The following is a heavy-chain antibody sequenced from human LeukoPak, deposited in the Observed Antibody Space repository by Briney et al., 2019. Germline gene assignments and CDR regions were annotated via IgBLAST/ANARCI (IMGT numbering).Heavy chain of an antibody. CDR1: GYTFTSYY. D-gene: IGHD2-15*01. CDR3: ARDRPDVVVVAATDY. Sequence: ASVKVSCKASGYTFTSYYMHWVRQAPGQGLEWMGWISAYNGNTNYAQKLQGRVTMTTDTSTSTAYMELRSLRSDDTAVYYCARDRPDVVVVAATDYWGQGTLVTVSS. J-gene: IGHJ4*02. V-gene: IGHV1-18*04. CDR2: ISAYNGNT.